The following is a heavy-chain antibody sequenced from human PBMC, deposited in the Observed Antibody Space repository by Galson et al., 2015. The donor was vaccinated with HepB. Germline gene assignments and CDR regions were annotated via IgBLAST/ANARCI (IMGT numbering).Heavy chain of an antibody. CDR1: GSTFNSYA. CDR3: AKGCHSGCYYIDY. D-gene: IGHD5-12*01. CDR2: ISFDATHE. Sequence: SLRLSCAVSGSTFNSYAMHWVRQAPGKGLEWVAIISFDATHEKYADSVKGRFTISRDNSKNTLYLKMNSLRVDDTAVYYCAKGCHSGCYYIDYWGQGTLVTVSS. J-gene: IGHJ4*02. V-gene: IGHV3-33*05.